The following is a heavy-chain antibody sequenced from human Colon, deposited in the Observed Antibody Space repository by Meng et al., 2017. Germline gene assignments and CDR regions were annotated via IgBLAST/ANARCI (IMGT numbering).Heavy chain of an antibody. CDR1: GSTLSSYA. D-gene: IGHD3-9*01. CDR3: TSPIY. V-gene: IGHV1-3*01. J-gene: IGHJ4*02. CDR2: INLGNGNT. Sequence: QVQPVQSGAEVKKPGASVKVSCKASGSTLSSYAVHWVRQAPGQRLEWMGWINLGNGNTKYSQNFQGRVTITRDTSASTAYMELSSLTSEDTAVYYCTSPIYWGQGTLVTVFS.